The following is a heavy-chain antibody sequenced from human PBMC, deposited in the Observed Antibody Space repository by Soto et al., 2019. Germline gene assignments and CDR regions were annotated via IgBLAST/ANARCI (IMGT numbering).Heavy chain of an antibody. CDR3: ARVRGTAGKRYFDY. CDR2: TYYSGST. Sequence: SETLSLTCTVSGGPMIAYYWNWMRQPPGKGLQWIGYTYYSGSTTYNPSLKSRVTISVDSSKNQFSLKLDSVTPADTAVYYCARVRGTAGKRYFDYWGPGTLVTVPQ. V-gene: IGHV4-59*01. D-gene: IGHD6-13*01. CDR1: GGPMIAYY. J-gene: IGHJ4*02.